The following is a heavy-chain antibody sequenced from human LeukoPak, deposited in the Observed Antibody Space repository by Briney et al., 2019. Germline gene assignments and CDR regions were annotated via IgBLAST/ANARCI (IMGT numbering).Heavy chain of an antibody. J-gene: IGHJ6*02. CDR1: GYTFTSYD. CDR2: MNPNSGNA. Sequence: ASVKVSCKASGYTFTSYDISWVRQATGQGLEWMGWMNPNSGNAGYAQRFQGRVTMTRNNSISTAYMELTSLRSEDTAVYYCASTETEIYYYYGMDVWGQGITVTVSS. V-gene: IGHV1-8*01. D-gene: IGHD4-11*01. CDR3: ASTETEIYYYYGMDV.